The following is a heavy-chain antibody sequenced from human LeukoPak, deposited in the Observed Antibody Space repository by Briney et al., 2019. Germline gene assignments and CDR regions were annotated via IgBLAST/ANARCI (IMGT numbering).Heavy chain of an antibody. D-gene: IGHD6-19*01. J-gene: IGHJ4*02. CDR3: AKNQGQWLVPVDY. CDR2: MSGSVGST. Sequence: GGCLRLSCAASGFTFSNYAMSWVRQAPGKGLEWVSSMSGSVGSTYYADSVKGRFTISRDHSKNTLYLQMNNLRAEDTALYYCAKNQGQWLVPVDYWGQGTLLPPYS. V-gene: IGHV3-23*01. CDR1: GFTFSNYA.